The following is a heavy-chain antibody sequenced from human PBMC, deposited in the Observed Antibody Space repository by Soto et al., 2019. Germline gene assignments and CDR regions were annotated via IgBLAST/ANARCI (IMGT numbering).Heavy chain of an antibody. CDR1: GDSVSSNSAA. CDR2: TYYRSKWYN. V-gene: IGHV6-1*01. Sequence: KQSQTLSLTCAISGDSVSSNSAAWNWIRQSPSRGLEWLGRTYYRSKWYNDYAVSVKSRITINPDTSKNQFSLQLNSVTPEDTAVYYCARVKWGYCSGGSCYNWFDPWGQGTLVTVSS. J-gene: IGHJ5*02. D-gene: IGHD2-15*01. CDR3: ARVKWGYCSGGSCYNWFDP.